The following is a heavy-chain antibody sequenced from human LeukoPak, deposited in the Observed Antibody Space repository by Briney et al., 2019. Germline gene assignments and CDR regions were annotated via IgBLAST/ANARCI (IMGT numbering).Heavy chain of an antibody. V-gene: IGHV3-9*01. CDR1: GFTFDDYA. CDR2: ISWNSGSI. J-gene: IGHJ4*02. CDR3: AQMGGFWSGLIGN. D-gene: IGHD3-3*01. Sequence: PGRSLRLSCAASGFTFDDYAMHWVRQAPGKGLEWVSGISWNSGSIGYADSVKGRFTISRDNAKNSLYLQMNSLRAEDAAVYYCAQMGGFWSGLIGNWGQGTLVTVSS.